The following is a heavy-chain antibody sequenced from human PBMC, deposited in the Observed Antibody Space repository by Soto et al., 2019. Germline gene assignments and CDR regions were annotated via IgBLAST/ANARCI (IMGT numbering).Heavy chain of an antibody. D-gene: IGHD2-15*01. CDR2: IYYSGST. J-gene: IGHJ4*02. V-gene: IGHV4-59*01. Sequence: SETLSLTCTVSGGSISSYCWSWIRKPKGKGLEWIGYIYYSGSTNYNPSLKSRVTISVDTSKNQFSLKLSSVTAADTAVYYCARGGAASAGSAGEIGYWGQGTLVTVSS. CDR3: ARGGAASAGSAGEIGY. CDR1: GGSISSYC.